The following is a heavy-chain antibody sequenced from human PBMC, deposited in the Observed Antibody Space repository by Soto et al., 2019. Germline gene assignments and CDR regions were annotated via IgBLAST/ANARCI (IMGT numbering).Heavy chain of an antibody. Sequence: GGSLRLSCAASGFTFSSYGMHWVRQAPGKGLEWVTVISYDGSDKYYADSVKGRFTISRDNSKNTLYLQMNSLRAEDTAVYYFAKDLSIVATGPSPWGQGTPVTVSS. J-gene: IGHJ5*02. CDR1: GFTFSSYG. CDR2: ISYDGSDK. V-gene: IGHV3-30*18. D-gene: IGHD5-12*01. CDR3: AKDLSIVATGPSP.